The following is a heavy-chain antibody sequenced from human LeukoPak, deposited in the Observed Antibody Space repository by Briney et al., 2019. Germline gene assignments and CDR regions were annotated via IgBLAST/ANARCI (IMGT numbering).Heavy chain of an antibody. CDR2: INPDGGST. D-gene: IGHD6-13*01. CDR1: GFTFSSYW. Sequence: GGSLRLSCAASGFTFSSYWMPWFRQAPGKGLVWVSRINPDGGSTAYADSVKGRFTISRDNAKNTLYLQMNSLRVEDTAVYYCTRGQQLVGDWGQGTLVTVSS. CDR3: TRGQQLVGD. J-gene: IGHJ4*02. V-gene: IGHV3-74*01.